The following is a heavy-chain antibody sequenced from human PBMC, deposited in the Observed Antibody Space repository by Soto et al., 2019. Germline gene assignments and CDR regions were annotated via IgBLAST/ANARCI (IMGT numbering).Heavy chain of an antibody. Sequence: GGSLRRSCAASGFNVKTTYMTWVRQAPGEGLEWVSVIHNSGATYYADSVKGRFTISKDNSKNTVYLQMSSLRAEDTAMYYCAREYSYSYPAWGEGTLFTVSS. V-gene: IGHV3-53*01. CDR3: AREYSYSYPA. CDR2: IHNSGAT. D-gene: IGHD2-21*01. CDR1: GFNVKTTY. J-gene: IGHJ1*01.